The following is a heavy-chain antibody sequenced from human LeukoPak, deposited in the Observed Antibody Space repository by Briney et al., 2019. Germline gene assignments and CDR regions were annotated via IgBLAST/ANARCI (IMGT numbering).Heavy chain of an antibody. CDR1: TFTPSTKY. D-gene: IGHD4-23*01. CDR2: IYSGGGT. V-gene: IGHV3-66*02. CDR3: ARDQGSNYGGNGVDY. J-gene: IGHJ4*02. Sequence: SMRLACVASTFTPSTKYTSCDRHVQREWLEWVGAIYSGGGTEHADYVKGRFTISRDHCKNTLYLQMNSLRAEDTAVYYCARDQGSNYGGNGVDYWGQGTLVSVCS.